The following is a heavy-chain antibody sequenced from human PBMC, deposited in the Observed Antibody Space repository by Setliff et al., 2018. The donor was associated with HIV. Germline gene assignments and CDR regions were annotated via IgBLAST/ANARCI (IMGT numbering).Heavy chain of an antibody. J-gene: IGHJ5*02. Sequence: SETLSLTCAVSGYSISSGFYWGWIRQPPGKGLEWIGSIYHSGSTYYNPSLRSRVTISVDTSKNQFSLKLSAVTAADTAVYYCARDAPTVYANGWFDPWGQGTLVTVSS. CDR2: IYHSGST. CDR3: ARDAPTVYANGWFDP. D-gene: IGHD2-8*01. V-gene: IGHV4-38-2*02. CDR1: GYSISSGFY.